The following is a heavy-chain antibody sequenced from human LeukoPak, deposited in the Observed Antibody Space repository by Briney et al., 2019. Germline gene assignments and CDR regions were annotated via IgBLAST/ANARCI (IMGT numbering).Heavy chain of an antibody. V-gene: IGHV1-2*02. CDR1: GYPFTAFY. J-gene: IGHJ4*02. Sequence: ASVKVSCKTSGYPFTAFYIHWVRLAPGQGLEWMGWIDPDSGLTDYAQIFRGRVNMTRDTSISTVHLELDTLTSDDAAVYYCARGDTGDLAFDYWGQGSLLTVSS. D-gene: IGHD4-17*01. CDR2: IDPDSGLT. CDR3: ARGDTGDLAFDY.